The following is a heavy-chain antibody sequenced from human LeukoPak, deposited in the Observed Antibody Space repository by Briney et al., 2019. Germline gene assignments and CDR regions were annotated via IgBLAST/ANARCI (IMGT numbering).Heavy chain of an antibody. V-gene: IGHV4-59*12. CDR3: ARGIGSWYYFDY. CDR2: IYYSGST. J-gene: IGHJ4*02. D-gene: IGHD6-13*01. Sequence: KASETLSLTCTVSGGSISSYYWSWIRQPPGKGLEWIGYIYYSGSTNYNPSLKSRVTISVDTSKNQFSLKLSSVTAADTAVYYCARGIGSWYYFDYWGQGTLVTVSS. CDR1: GGSISSYY.